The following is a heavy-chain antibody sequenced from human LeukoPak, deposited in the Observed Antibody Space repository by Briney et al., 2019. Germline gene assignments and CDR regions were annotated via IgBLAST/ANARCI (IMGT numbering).Heavy chain of an antibody. CDR3: ARGIVVAGNDY. D-gene: IGHD6-19*01. CDR1: GYTFTDYY. Sequence: ASVKVSCKASGYTFTDYYMHWVRQAPGQGLEWMGWINPDSGDTNYAQKFQGRVTMTRDTSISTGYMELSRLRSDDTAMYYCARGIVVAGNDYWGQGTLVTVSS. CDR2: INPDSGDT. J-gene: IGHJ4*02. V-gene: IGHV1-2*02.